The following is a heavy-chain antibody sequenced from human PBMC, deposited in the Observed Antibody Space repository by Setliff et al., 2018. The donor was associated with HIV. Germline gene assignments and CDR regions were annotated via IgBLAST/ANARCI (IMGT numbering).Heavy chain of an antibody. V-gene: IGHV4-34*01. CDR3: AKKGNGDYHFDY. CDR1: GGSVSDYF. CDR2: INHSGST. J-gene: IGHJ4*02. D-gene: IGHD4-17*01. Sequence: SETLSLTCTVSGGSVSDYFWNWIRQPPGKGLEWIGEINHSGSTSYNPSLKSRVTISVDTSKNQFSLKLSSVTAVDTAVYYCAKKGNGDYHFDYWGQGTLVTVSS.